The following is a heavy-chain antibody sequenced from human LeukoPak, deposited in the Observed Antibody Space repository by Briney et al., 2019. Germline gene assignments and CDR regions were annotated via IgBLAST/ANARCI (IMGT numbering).Heavy chain of an antibody. V-gene: IGHV3-23*01. D-gene: IGHD2-2*01. Sequence: GGSLRLSCAASGFTFSGSALHWVRQAPGKGLEWVSAISGSGGSTYYADSVKGRFTISRDNSKNTLYLQMNSLRAEDTAVYYCAKGLPAVLFWGQGTLVTVSS. CDR3: AKGLPAVLF. CDR1: GFTFSGSA. J-gene: IGHJ4*02. CDR2: ISGSGGST.